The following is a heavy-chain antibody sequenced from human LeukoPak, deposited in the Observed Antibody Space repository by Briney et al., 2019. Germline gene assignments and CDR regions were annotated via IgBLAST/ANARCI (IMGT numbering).Heavy chain of an antibody. CDR3: ARDVAVAGTAYYYYYYMAV. V-gene: IGHV4-30-4*08. CDR1: GSSISSGDYY. Sequence: SQTLSLTRTVSGSSISSGDYYWSWIRQPPGKGLEWIGYIYYSGSTYYNPSLKSRVTISVDTSKNQFSLKLSSVTAADTAVYYCARDVAVAGTAYYYYYYMAVWGKGTTVTVSS. J-gene: IGHJ6*03. D-gene: IGHD6-19*01. CDR2: IYYSGST.